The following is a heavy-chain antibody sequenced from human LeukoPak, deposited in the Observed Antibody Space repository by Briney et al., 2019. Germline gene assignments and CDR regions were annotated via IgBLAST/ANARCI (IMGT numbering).Heavy chain of an antibody. CDR3: AKLTTS. V-gene: IGHV3-23*01. CDR1: GFTFSSYA. Sequence: PPGRSLRLSCAASGFTFSSYAMHWVRQAPGKGLEWVSAISNNGGYTYYADSVKGRFTISRDNSNNTLYLQMSSLRAEDTAVYYCAKLTTSWGQGTLVTVSS. CDR2: ISNNGGYT. D-gene: IGHD4-11*01. J-gene: IGHJ4*02.